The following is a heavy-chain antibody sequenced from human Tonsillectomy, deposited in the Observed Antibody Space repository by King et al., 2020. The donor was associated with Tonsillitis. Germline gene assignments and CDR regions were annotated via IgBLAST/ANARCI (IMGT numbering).Heavy chain of an antibody. CDR2: IIPLLGMT. J-gene: IGHJ4*02. Sequence: QLVQSGAEVKKPGSSVKVSCKTSGGIFSSYAIHWVRQAPRQGLEWRGRIIPLLGMTNSAQKFQGRFTITADNSTSTAYNERSSLKSDDTAVYSWARDRAVTIYSPPGYWGQGTLVTVSS. CDR1: GGIFSSYA. D-gene: IGHD4-17*01. CDR3: ARDRAVTIYSPPGY. V-gene: IGHV1-69*04.